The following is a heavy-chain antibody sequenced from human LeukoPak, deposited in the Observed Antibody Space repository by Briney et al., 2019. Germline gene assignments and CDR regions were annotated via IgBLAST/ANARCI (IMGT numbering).Heavy chain of an antibody. CDR1: GGSISSSSYY. Sequence: SETLSLTCTVSGGSISSSSYYWGWIRQPPGKELEWIGSIYYSGSTYYNPSLKSRVTISVDTSKNQFSLKLSSVTAADTAVYYCARARGFGELFFDYWGQGTLVTVSS. CDR2: IYYSGST. V-gene: IGHV4-39*07. D-gene: IGHD3-10*01. J-gene: IGHJ4*02. CDR3: ARARGFGELFFDY.